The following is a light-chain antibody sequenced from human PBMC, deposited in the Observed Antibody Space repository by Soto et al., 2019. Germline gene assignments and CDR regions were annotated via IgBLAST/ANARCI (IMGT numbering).Light chain of an antibody. J-gene: IGLJ1*01. CDR3: TSYAGTYSFFYV. Sequence: QSLLTQPPSASGSPGQSVTISCTGTSSDVCAYNYVSWYQQLPGKAPKLIIYEVSKRPSGVPDRFSGSKSGNTASLTVSGLQAEDEADYYCTSYAGTYSFFYVFGTGTKVTVL. CDR2: EVS. CDR1: SSDVCAYNY. V-gene: IGLV2-8*01.